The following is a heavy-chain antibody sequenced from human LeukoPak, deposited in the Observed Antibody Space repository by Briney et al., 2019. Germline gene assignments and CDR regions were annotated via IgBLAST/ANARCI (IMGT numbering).Heavy chain of an antibody. V-gene: IGHV3-20*04. CDR3: ARDRPSGYYFDL. CDR2: INWNGSGT. D-gene: IGHD3-10*01. J-gene: IGHJ4*02. Sequence: PAGSLRLTCAASGFTFSSYALTWVRKAQGQGMELVAGINWNGSGTEYADSVKDRFTISRDNAKNSLYLQIHSLRGEDTAFYYCARDRPSGYYFDLWGQGTLVTVSS. CDR1: GFTFSSYA.